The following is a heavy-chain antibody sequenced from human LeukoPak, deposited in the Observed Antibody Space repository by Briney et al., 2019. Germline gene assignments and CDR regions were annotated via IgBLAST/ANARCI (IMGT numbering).Heavy chain of an antibody. J-gene: IGHJ3*02. CDR2: INPSGGST. Sequence: ASVKVSGKASGYTFTSYYMHWVRQAPGQGLEWMGIINPSGGSTSYAQKFQGRVTMTRDTSTSTVYMELSSLRSEDTAVYYCARDGGPRYYYDSSGPTPNAFDIWGQGGMVTASS. CDR1: GYTFTSYY. V-gene: IGHV1-46*01. D-gene: IGHD3-22*01. CDR3: ARDGGPRYYYDSSGPTPNAFDI.